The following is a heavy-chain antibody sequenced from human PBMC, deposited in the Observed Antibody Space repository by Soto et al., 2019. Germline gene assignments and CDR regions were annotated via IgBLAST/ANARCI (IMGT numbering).Heavy chain of an antibody. J-gene: IGHJ4*02. CDR2: ISYDGSRK. CDR1: GFIFSNYG. CDR3: AKDIHPGRDTYHYGADY. Sequence: QVQLVESGGGVVQPGTSLTLSCSASGFIFSNYGMYWVRQAPGKGLEWVSIISYDGSRKHYIDSVKGRFTISRDNSKNTLDLQMNSLRAEDTAVYYCAKDIHPGRDTYHYGADYWGQGTLVAVSS. V-gene: IGHV3-30*18. D-gene: IGHD5-12*01.